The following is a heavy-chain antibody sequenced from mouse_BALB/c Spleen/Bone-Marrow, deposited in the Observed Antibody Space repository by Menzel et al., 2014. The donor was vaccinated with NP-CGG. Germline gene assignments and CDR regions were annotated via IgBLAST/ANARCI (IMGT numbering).Heavy chain of an antibody. CDR2: ISSSYGDA. CDR1: GYTFTDYA. Sequence: VHLVESGAELVRPGVSVKISCKGSGYTFTDYAMHWVKQSHAKSLEWIGIISSSYGDATYNQKFKGKATMTVDKSSNTAYMELARLTSGDSAIYYCARGLSYYYGTSYYFDYWGQGTTLTVSS. J-gene: IGHJ2*01. D-gene: IGHD1-1*01. CDR3: ARGLSYYYGTSYYFDY. V-gene: IGHV1S137*01.